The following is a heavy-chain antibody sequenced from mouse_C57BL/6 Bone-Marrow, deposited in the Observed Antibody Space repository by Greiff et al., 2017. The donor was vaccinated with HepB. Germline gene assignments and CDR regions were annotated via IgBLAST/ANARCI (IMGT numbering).Heavy chain of an antibody. Sequence: QVQLQKPGAELVKPGASVKMSCKASGYTFTSYWITWVKQRPGQGLEWIGDIYPGSGSTNYNEKFKSKATLTVDTSSSTAYMQLSSLTSEDSAVYYCAEAGYYGSSYDYFDYWGQGTTLTVSS. CDR2: IYPGSGST. CDR3: AEAGYYGSSYDYFDY. V-gene: IGHV1-55*01. CDR1: GYTFTSYW. D-gene: IGHD1-1*01. J-gene: IGHJ2*01.